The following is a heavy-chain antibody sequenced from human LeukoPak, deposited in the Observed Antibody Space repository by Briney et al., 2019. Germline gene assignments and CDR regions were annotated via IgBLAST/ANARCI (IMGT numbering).Heavy chain of an antibody. Sequence: SVKVSCKASGGTFSSYAISWVRQAPGQGLEWMGGIIPIFGTANYAQKFQGRVTITTDESTSTAYMELSSLRSEDTAVYYCARGTKPTPNYFDYWGQGTLVTVFS. CDR3: ARGTKPTPNYFDY. V-gene: IGHV1-69*05. J-gene: IGHJ4*02. CDR2: IIPIFGTA. CDR1: GGTFSSYA. D-gene: IGHD2-8*01.